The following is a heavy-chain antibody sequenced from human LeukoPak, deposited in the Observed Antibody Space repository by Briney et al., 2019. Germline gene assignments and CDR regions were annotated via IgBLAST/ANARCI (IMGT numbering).Heavy chain of an antibody. CDR1: GGSISSYY. Sequence: SSETLSLTCTVSGGSISSYYWSWIRQPAGKGLEWIGRIYTSGSTNYNPSLKSRVTMSVDTSKNQFSLKLSSVTAADTAVYYCARVGYTVTTPDFDYWGQGTLVTVSS. CDR3: ARVGYTVTTPDFDY. V-gene: IGHV4-4*07. CDR2: IYTSGST. J-gene: IGHJ4*02. D-gene: IGHD4-11*01.